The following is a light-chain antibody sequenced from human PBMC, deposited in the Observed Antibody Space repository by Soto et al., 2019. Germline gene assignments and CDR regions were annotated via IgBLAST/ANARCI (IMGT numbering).Light chain of an antibody. Sequence: NFMLTQPHSVSESPGKTVTISCTRSSGSIASNYVQWYQQRPGSAPTTVIYEDNQRPSGVPDRFSGSIDSSSNSASLTISALKTEDEADYYCQSYDSSTVVFGGGTKVTVL. J-gene: IGLJ2*01. CDR2: EDN. V-gene: IGLV6-57*03. CDR3: QSYDSSTVV. CDR1: SGSIASNY.